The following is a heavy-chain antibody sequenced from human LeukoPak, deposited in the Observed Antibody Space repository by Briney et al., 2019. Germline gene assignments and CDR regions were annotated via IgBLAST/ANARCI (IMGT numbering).Heavy chain of an antibody. D-gene: IGHD6-13*01. CDR3: AKENYSSSWHADY. V-gene: IGHV3-30*02. CDR2: IRYDGSNK. J-gene: IGHJ4*02. CDR1: GFNFRDSA. Sequence: GGSLRLSCAASGFNFRDSAMHWVRQAPGKGLEWVAFIRYDGSNKYYADSVKGRFTISRDNSKNTLYLQMNSLRAEDTAVYYCAKENYSSSWHADYWGQGTLVTVSS.